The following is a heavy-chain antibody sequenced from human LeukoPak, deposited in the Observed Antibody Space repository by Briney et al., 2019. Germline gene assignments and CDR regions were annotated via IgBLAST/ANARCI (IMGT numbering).Heavy chain of an antibody. D-gene: IGHD2-15*01. CDR2: IDYSGST. V-gene: IGHV4-59*08. J-gene: IGHJ4*02. Sequence: PSETLSLTCTVSGGSISSYYWSWIRQHPGKGLEWIGYIDYSGSTNYNPSLKSRVTISVDTSKNQFSLKLSSVTAADTAVYYCARLSNCSGGSCLRAYFDYWGQGTLVTVSS. CDR3: ARLSNCSGGSCLRAYFDY. CDR1: GGSISSYY.